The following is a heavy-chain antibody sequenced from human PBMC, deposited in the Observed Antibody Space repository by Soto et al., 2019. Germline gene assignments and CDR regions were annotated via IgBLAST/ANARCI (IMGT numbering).Heavy chain of an antibody. V-gene: IGHV3-43*01. D-gene: IGHD1-26*01. J-gene: IGHJ6*01. CDR1: TCVDHT. Sequence: TCVDHTGHCVLQTQRKGLEWVSLISWDGGSTYYADSVKGRFTISRDNSKNSLYLQMNSLRTEDTALFYCAKDNRGSHFDHSVLAVWLHGTTVIV. CDR2: ISWDGGST. CDR3: AKDNRGSHFDHSVLAV.